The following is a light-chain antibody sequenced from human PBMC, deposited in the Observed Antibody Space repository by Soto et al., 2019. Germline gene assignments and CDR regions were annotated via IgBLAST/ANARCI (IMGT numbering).Light chain of an antibody. CDR2: KAS. V-gene: IGKV1-5*03. CDR1: QTISSW. CDR3: QHYNSYSEA. J-gene: IGKJ1*01. Sequence: DIQMTQSPSTLSGSVGDRVTITCRASQTISSWLAWYQPKPGKAPKLLIYKASTLKSGVPSRFSGSGSGTEFTLTISSLQPDDFATYFCQHYNSYSEAFGQGTQVEL.